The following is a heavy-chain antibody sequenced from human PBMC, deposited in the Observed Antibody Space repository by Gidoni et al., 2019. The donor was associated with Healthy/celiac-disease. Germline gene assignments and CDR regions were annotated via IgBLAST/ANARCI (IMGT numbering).Heavy chain of an antibody. V-gene: IGHV3-30*18. CDR1: GFTFSSYG. D-gene: IGHD3-22*01. Sequence: QVQLVESGGGVVQPGRSLRLSCAASGFTFSSYGMHWVRQAPGKGLEWVAVISYDGSNKYYADSVKGRFTISRDNSKNTLYLQMNSLRAEDTAVYYCAKDGQQWLYLGDFDYWGQGTLVTVSS. J-gene: IGHJ4*02. CDR2: ISYDGSNK. CDR3: AKDGQQWLYLGDFDY.